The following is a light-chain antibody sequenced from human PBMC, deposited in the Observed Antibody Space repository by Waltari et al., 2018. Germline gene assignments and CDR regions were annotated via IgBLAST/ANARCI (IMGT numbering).Light chain of an antibody. V-gene: IGKV1-39*01. CDR2: APY. J-gene: IGKJ2*01. CDR3: QQSYSTPYT. Sequence: DIQMTQSPSSLSASVGDRVTITCRASQSISSYLNWYQQKPGKAPKLLIYAPYHLQSGLPXXXSGXXSGTDFTLTXSXLQPEDFATYYCQQSYSTPYTFGQGTKLEIK. CDR1: QSISSY.